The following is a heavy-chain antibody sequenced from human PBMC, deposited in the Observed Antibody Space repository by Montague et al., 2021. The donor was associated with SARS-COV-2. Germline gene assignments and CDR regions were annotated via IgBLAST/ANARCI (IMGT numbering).Heavy chain of an antibody. V-gene: IGHV3-23*01. CDR2: IRGNGGST. CDR3: ARLDIMTAYPYEY. J-gene: IGHJ4*02. Sequence: SLRLSCAASGFTFSSYAMSWVRQAPGKGLEWVSGIRGNGGSTYYADSVKGPFTISRDNPKNTLYLQMNSLRAEDTAVYYCARLDIMTAYPYEYWGQGTLVTVSS. CDR1: GFTFSSYA. D-gene: IGHD3-9*01.